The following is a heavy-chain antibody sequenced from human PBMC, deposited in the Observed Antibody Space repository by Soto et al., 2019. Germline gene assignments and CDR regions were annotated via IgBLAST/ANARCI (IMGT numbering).Heavy chain of an antibody. J-gene: IGHJ6*02. D-gene: IGHD3-3*01. CDR1: GGSLSHYY. V-gene: IGHV4-34*01. CDR2: INHSGST. Sequence: QVQLQQWGAGLLKPSETLSLTCAVYGGSLSHYYWSWIRQSPGKGLEWIGEINHSGSTNYNPSLKSRVTLSVETSKNQFSLKLRDVTAADTAVYYCVRECSYDVWGDYYGMDVWGQGTKVTFSS. CDR3: VRECSYDVWGDYYGMDV.